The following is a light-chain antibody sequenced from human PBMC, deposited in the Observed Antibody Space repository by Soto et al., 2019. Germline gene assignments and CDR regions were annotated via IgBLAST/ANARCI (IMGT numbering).Light chain of an antibody. J-gene: IGKJ1*01. V-gene: IGKV3-15*01. CDR3: QQYNDWPPWT. CDR2: GAS. CDR1: QSIRTN. Sequence: ELVRTQSPATLSLSPVETATLSCIASQSIRTNLAWYQHKPGQSPSLLIYGASKRATGFPARFSGSGSGTEFTLTISSLQSEDFAVYYCQQYNDWPPWTCGQGTKVDIK.